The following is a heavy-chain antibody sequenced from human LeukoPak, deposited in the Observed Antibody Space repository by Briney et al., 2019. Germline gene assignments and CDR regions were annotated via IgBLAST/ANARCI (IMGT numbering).Heavy chain of an antibody. V-gene: IGHV4-31*03. Sequence: SETLSLTCTVSSGSISSGDYYWSWIRQHPGKGLEWIGYIYYSGSTYYNPSLKSRVTISVDTSKNQFSLKLSSVTAADTAVYYCARGVPAALYAIGSALDYWGQGTLVTVSS. CDR3: ARGVPAALYAIGSALDY. CDR2: IYYSGST. J-gene: IGHJ4*02. D-gene: IGHD2-2*01. CDR1: SGSISSGDYY.